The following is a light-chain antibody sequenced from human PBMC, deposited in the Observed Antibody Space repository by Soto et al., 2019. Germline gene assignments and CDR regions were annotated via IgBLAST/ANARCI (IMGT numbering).Light chain of an antibody. V-gene: IGLV1-44*01. Sequence: QSVVSQPPSASGTPGQRVTISCSGSNSNIGGNTVSWYQQLPGTAPKLLIYTNSQRPSGVPDRFSGSKSGTSASLAISGLQSEDEADYYCAAWDDSLNGVVFGGGTKLTVL. J-gene: IGLJ2*01. CDR2: TNS. CDR3: AAWDDSLNGVV. CDR1: NSNIGGNT.